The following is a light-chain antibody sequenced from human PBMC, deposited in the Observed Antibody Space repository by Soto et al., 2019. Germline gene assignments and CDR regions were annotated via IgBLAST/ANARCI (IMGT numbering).Light chain of an antibody. CDR3: QQYNAYWT. CDR1: QSISIW. J-gene: IGKJ1*01. Sequence: DIQMTQSPSTLSASVGDRVTITCRASQSISIWLAWYQQKPGKAPKLLIYKASDLERGVPSRFSGSGSGTEFTLTISSLQPDDFATYYCQQYNAYWTFGQGTKVEVK. CDR2: KAS. V-gene: IGKV1-5*03.